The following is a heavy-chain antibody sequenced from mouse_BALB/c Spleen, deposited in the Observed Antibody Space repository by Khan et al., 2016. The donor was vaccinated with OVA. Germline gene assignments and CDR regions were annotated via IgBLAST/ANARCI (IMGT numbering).Heavy chain of an antibody. CDR1: GYSITSDYA. D-gene: IGHD4-1*01. V-gene: IGHV3-2*02. J-gene: IGHJ3*01. CDR3: AVGRTY. Sequence: VQLKESGPGLVKPSQSLSLTCTVTGYSITSDYAWNWIRQFSGNKLEWMGYISYSGSTSYNPSLKSRFSISRDTSKNQFFLQLNSVTTEDTATXYCAVGRTYWGQGTLVTVSA. CDR2: ISYSGST.